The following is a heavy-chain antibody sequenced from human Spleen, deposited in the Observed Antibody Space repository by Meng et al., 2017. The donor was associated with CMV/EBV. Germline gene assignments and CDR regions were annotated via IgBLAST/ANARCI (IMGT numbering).Heavy chain of an antibody. CDR2: ITSYGNYI. CDR1: GFNFGTFS. CDR3: ARDLIAGNHGFYYYYGMDV. J-gene: IGHJ6*02. Sequence: GGSLRLSCAASGFNFGTFSMNWVRQAPGRGPEWVSSITSYGNYIYYADSVRGRFTISRDNAKNSLYLQMNSLRAEDTAVYYCARDLIAGNHGFYYYYGMDVWGQGTTVTVSS. V-gene: IGHV3-21*01. D-gene: IGHD1-14*01.